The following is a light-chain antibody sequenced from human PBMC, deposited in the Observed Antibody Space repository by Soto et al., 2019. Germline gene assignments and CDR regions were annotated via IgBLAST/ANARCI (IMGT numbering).Light chain of an antibody. CDR3: QQYYSTPHT. CDR1: QSVLYSSNNKNY. Sequence: DILRSMSKDSLAVSLGERASINCKSSQSVLYSSNNKNYLAWYQQKPGQPPKLLIYWASTRESGVPDRFSGSGSGTDFTLTISSLQAEDVAVYYCQQYYSTPHTFGGGTKVDIK. CDR2: WAS. V-gene: IGKV4-1*01. J-gene: IGKJ4*01.